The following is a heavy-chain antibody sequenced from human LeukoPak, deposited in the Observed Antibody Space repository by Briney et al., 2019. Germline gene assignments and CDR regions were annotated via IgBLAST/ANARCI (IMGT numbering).Heavy chain of an antibody. J-gene: IGHJ4*02. CDR1: GFSVSSNY. V-gene: IGHV3-53*01. Sequence: GGSLRLSCAVSGFSVSSNYMTWVRQAPGKGLEWVSVIYSGGSIYYADSVKGRFTISRDISKNTVDLQLNSLRAEDTAVYYCASGKETSMAQGYWGQGTLVTVSS. CDR3: ASGKETSMAQGY. D-gene: IGHD5-18*01. CDR2: IYSGGSI.